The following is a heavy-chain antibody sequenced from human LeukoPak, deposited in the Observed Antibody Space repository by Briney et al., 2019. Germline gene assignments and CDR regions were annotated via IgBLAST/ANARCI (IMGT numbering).Heavy chain of an antibody. CDR1: GGTFSSYA. D-gene: IGHD1-20*01. J-gene: IGHJ3*02. V-gene: IGHV1-69*13. Sequence: SVKVSCKASGGTFSSYAISWVRQAPGQGLEWMGGIIPIFGTANCAQKFQGRVTITADESTSTAYMELSSLRSEDTAVYYCASPPPYNWNDVGLDAFDIWGQGTMVTVSS. CDR3: ASPPPYNWNDVGLDAFDI. CDR2: IIPIFGTA.